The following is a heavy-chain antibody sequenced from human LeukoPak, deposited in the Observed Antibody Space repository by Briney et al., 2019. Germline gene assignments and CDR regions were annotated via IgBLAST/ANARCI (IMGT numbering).Heavy chain of an antibody. J-gene: IGHJ4*02. CDR2: IYTSGST. CDR1: GGSISSGSYY. D-gene: IGHD6-19*01. V-gene: IGHV4-61*02. Sequence: SETLSLTCTASGGSISSGSYYWSWIRQPAGKGLEWIGRIYTSGSTNYNPSLKSRVTRSVDTSKNQFSLKLSSVTAADTAVYYCARMSAGYSSGWYLGYYFDYWGQGTLVTVSS. CDR3: ARMSAGYSSGWYLGYYFDY.